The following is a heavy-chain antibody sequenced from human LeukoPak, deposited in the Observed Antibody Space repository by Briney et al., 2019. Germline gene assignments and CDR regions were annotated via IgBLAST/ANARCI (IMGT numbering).Heavy chain of an antibody. CDR2: INPNSGGT. V-gene: IGHV1-2*06. J-gene: IGHJ4*02. Sequence: ASVKVSCKASGYTFTGYYMHWVRQAPGQGLEWMGRINPNSGGTNYAQKFQGRVTMTRDTSISTAYMELSRLRSDDTAVYYCATITTFGVVIHDYWGQGTLVTVSS. CDR1: GYTFTGYY. D-gene: IGHD3-3*01. CDR3: ATITTFGVVIHDY.